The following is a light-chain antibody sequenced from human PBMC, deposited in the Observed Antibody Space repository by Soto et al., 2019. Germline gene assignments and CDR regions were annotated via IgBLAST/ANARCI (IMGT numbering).Light chain of an antibody. CDR2: EVS. CDR1: SSDVGAYDY. CDR3: SSYTSSSTRG. J-gene: IGLJ1*01. V-gene: IGLV2-14*03. Sequence: QSALTQPASVSGSPGQSITISCTGTSSDVGAYDYVSWYQQHPDKAPKLMIYEVSNRPSGVSNRFSGSKSVNTATLTISGLQTEDEAHYYCSSYTSSSTRGLGTGTKLTVL.